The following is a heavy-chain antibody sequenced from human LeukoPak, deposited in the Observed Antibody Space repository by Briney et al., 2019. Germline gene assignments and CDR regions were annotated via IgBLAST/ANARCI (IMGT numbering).Heavy chain of an antibody. CDR2: IGGSGAIT. CDR3: AQDGASIRFGY. D-gene: IGHD3-16*01. J-gene: IGHJ4*02. CDR1: GFTFSSHG. Sequence: GGSLRLSCAASGFTFSSHGMNWVRQAPGKGLEWVSGIGGSGAITWYAESVKGRFTISRDNSKNTLYLQMNSLRAEDTAVYYCAQDGASIRFGYWGQGTLVSVSS. V-gene: IGHV3-23*01.